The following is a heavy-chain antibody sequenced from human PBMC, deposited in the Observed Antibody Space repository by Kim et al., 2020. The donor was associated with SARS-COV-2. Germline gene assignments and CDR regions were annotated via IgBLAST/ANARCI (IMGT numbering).Heavy chain of an antibody. CDR2: IYYSGST. CDR1: GGSISSSSYY. V-gene: IGHV4-39*01. J-gene: IGHJ3*02. Sequence: SETLSLTCTVSGGSISSSSYYWGWIRQPPGKGLEWIGSIYYSGSTYYNPSLKSRVTISVDTSKNQFSLKLSSVTAADTAVYYCARHSAGDFDIWGQGTMVTVSS. CDR3: ARHSAGDFDI. D-gene: IGHD6-13*01.